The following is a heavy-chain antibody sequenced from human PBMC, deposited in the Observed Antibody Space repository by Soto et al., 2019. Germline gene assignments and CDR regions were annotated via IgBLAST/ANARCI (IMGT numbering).Heavy chain of an antibody. CDR3: AREITGGFDP. J-gene: IGHJ5*02. CDR2: ISYDGSNK. CDR1: GFTFNTYV. D-gene: IGHD1-20*01. Sequence: RGSLRLSCAASGFTFNTYVIHLFRQSPGRWLDWVAVISYDGSNKFYADSVKGRFTISRDNSRYTLYLQMNSLRPEDTAVYYCAREITGGFDPWGQGTLVTVSS. V-gene: IGHV3-30*03.